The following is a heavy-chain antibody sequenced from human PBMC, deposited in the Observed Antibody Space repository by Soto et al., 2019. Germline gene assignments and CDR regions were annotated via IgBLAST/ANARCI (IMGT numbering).Heavy chain of an antibody. CDR1: GFTFRSYA. CDR2: ISDDGTT. CDR3: AKSLSVTTTWFDA. V-gene: IGHV3-23*01. D-gene: IGHD4-17*01. J-gene: IGHJ5*02. Sequence: PGGSLRLSCAASGFTFRSYAMSWVRQAPGKELEWVPSISDDGTTYTADSVKGRFIISRDNSKNPLYLQMNSLRADDTASYYCAKSLSVTTTWFDAWGQVSMVTVSS.